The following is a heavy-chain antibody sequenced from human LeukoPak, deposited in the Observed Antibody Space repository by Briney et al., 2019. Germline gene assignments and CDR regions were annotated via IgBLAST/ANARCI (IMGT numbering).Heavy chain of an antibody. CDR1: GYTFTDYY. V-gene: IGHV1-69-2*01. D-gene: IGHD5-12*01. CDR3: ATVPPYSGYGR. J-gene: IGHJ4*02. CDR2: VDPEDGET. Sequence: ASVKVSCKVSGYTFTDYYMHWVPQAPGKGLEWMGLVDPEDGETIYAEKFQGRVTITADTSTDTAYMELSSLRSEDTAVYCCATVPPYSGYGRWGQGTLVTVSS.